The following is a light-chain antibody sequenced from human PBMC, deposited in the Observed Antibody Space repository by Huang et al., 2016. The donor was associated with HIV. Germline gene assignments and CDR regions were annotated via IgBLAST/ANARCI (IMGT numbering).Light chain of an antibody. CDR1: QSVYSSSTSKDY. J-gene: IGKJ1*01. Sequence: DIIMTQSPDSLAVSLGERATLNCRSSQSVYSSSTSKDYMAWFQQKPGQPPRLLLFWASTREAGGPDRFGGSGSGTHFTLTIANLEAEDAAIYYCQQYYSSPQTFGQGTRVEVK. CDR2: WAS. CDR3: QQYYSSPQT. V-gene: IGKV4-1*01.